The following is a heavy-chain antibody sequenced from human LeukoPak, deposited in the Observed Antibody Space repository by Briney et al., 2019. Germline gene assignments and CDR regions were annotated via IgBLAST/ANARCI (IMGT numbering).Heavy chain of an antibody. J-gene: IGHJ4*02. CDR2: IYTSGTT. Sequence: SETLSLTCTVSGGSISSGSYYWSWIRQPAGKGLEWIGRIYTSGTTNYNPSLKSRVTISVGTSKSQFSLKLSSVTAADTAVYYCASLYYDFWSGYYPQPYFDYWGQGTLVTVSS. D-gene: IGHD3-3*01. CDR1: GGSISSGSYY. V-gene: IGHV4-61*02. CDR3: ASLYYDFWSGYYPQPYFDY.